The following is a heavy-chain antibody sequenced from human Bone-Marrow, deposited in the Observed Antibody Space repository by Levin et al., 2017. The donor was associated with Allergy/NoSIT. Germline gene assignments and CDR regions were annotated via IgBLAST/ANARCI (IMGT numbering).Heavy chain of an antibody. D-gene: IGHD7-27*01. Sequence: GGSLRLSCKGTGYNFATSWIGWVRQMPGKGLEWMGIVWPDDSDTRYSPSFQGQVTISADKSISTAYLQWSSLKASDTAMYYCARRSVPGALVVNFDYWGQGTLVTVSS. J-gene: IGHJ4*02. CDR1: GYNFATSW. V-gene: IGHV5-51*01. CDR3: ARRSVPGALVVNFDY. CDR2: VWPDDSDT.